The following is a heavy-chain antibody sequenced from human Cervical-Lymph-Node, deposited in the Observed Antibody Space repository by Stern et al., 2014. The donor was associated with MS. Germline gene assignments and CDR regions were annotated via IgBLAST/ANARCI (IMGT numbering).Heavy chain of an antibody. J-gene: IGHJ3*02. CDR1: GYTFTSYD. D-gene: IGHD3-16*01. CDR3: ARGRVDLIRALGI. V-gene: IGHV1-8*01. CDR2: MNPNNGNT. Sequence: VQLLESGAEVKKPGASVKVSCKASGYTFTSYDINWVRQATGQELEWMGWMNPNNGNTGYGQKFQGRVTMTRNTSISTAYMELSSLRSDDTGVYYCARGRVDLIRALGIWGQGTMVTVSS.